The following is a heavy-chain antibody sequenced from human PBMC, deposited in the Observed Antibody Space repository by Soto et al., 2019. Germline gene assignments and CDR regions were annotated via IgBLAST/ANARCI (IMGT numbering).Heavy chain of an antibody. Sequence: GESLKISCKGSGYSFTSYWIGWVRQMPGKGLEWMGIIYPGDSDTRYSPSFQGQVTISADKSISTAYLQWSSLKASDTAMYYCASQHYYDNAFDAFDIWGQGTMVTVSS. CDR2: IYPGDSDT. D-gene: IGHD3-22*01. V-gene: IGHV5-51*01. CDR3: ASQHYYDNAFDAFDI. CDR1: GYSFTSYW. J-gene: IGHJ3*02.